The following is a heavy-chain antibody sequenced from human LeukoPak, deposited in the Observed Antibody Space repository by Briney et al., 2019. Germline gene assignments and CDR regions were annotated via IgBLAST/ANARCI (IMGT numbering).Heavy chain of an antibody. J-gene: IGHJ3*02. V-gene: IGHV3-53*01. D-gene: IGHD1-1*01. CDR1: GFTVSSNY. CDR3: ARDRRRLRGMNGDGDAFDI. Sequence: GGSLRLSCAASGFTVSSNYKSWVRQAPGKGLEWVSMIYSDGSIFHADSVKGRFTMSRDNSRNTLDLQMNSLRVEDTAVYFCARDRRRLRGMNGDGDAFDIWGQGTMVTVSS. CDR2: IYSDGSI.